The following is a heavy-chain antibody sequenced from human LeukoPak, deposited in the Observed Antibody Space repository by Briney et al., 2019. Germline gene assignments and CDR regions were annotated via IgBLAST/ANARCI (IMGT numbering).Heavy chain of an antibody. CDR1: GFTFSNAW. CDR2: IKSKTDGGTT. V-gene: IGHV3-15*01. J-gene: IGHJ6*04. D-gene: IGHD3-10*01. Sequence: GGSLRLSCAASGFTFSNAWMSWVRQAPGKGLEWVGRIKSKTDGGTTDYAAPVKGRFTISRDDSKNTLYLQMNSLKNEDTAVYYCTTEGSGNYYGSGSSYYYYGIDVWGKGTTVTVSS. CDR3: TTEGSGNYYGSGSSYYYYGIDV.